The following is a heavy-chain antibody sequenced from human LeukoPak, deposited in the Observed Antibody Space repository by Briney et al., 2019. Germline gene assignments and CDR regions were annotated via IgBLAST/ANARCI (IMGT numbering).Heavy chain of an antibody. CDR2: ISYDGNNK. V-gene: IGHV3-30*18. CDR3: AKDLTSSGWYPYDAFDI. Sequence: PGRSLRLSCAASGFTFSSYGMHWVRQAPGKGLEWVAVISYDGNNKYYADSVKGRFTISRDNSKNTLYLQMNSLRAEDTAVYYCAKDLTSSGWYPYDAFDIWGQGTMVTVSS. CDR1: GFTFSSYG. D-gene: IGHD6-19*01. J-gene: IGHJ3*02.